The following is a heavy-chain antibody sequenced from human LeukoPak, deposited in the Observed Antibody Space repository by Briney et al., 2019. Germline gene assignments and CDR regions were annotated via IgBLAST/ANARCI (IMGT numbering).Heavy chain of an antibody. D-gene: IGHD2-15*01. J-gene: IGHJ6*02. Sequence: GGSLRLSCAASGFTFSSYGMHWVRQAPGKGLEWVAVISYDGSNKYYADSVKGRFTISRDNSKNTLYLQMNSLRAEDTAVYYCAKDGSDYYYYGMDVWGQGTTVTVSS. CDR3: AKDGSDYYYYGMDV. CDR1: GFTFSSYG. CDR2: ISYDGSNK. V-gene: IGHV3-30*18.